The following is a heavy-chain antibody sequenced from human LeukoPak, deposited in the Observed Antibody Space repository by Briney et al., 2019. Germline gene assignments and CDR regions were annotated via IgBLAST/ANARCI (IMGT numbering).Heavy chain of an antibody. D-gene: IGHD3-3*01. CDR1: GGSISSYY. J-gene: IGHJ4*02. Sequence: LSLTXTVSGGSISSYYWSWIRQPPGKGLEWIGYIYYSGSTNYNPSLTSRVTISFDTSKNHFSLKLSSVTAADTAVYYCARLGAGPTYYDFWSGYSSFYFDYWGQGTLVTVSS. CDR3: ARLGAGPTYYDFWSGYSSFYFDY. V-gene: IGHV4-59*08. CDR2: IYYSGST.